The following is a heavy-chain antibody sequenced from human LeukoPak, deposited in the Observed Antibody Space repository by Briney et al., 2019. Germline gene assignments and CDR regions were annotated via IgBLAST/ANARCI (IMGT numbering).Heavy chain of an antibody. D-gene: IGHD3-10*01. CDR3: ARGPLWFGELLYGFQH. CDR2: INTNTGNP. CDR1: GYTFTSYA. V-gene: IGHV7-4-1*02. Sequence: ASVKVSCKASGYTFTSYAMNWVRQAPGQGLEWMGWINTNTGNPTYAQGFTGRFVFSLDTSVSTAYLQISSLKAEDTAVYYCARGPLWFGELLYGFQHWGQGTLVTVSS. J-gene: IGHJ1*01.